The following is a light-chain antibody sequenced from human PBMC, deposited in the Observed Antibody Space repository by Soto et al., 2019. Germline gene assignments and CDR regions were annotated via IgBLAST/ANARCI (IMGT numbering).Light chain of an antibody. Sequence: QSVLTQPPSVSGAPGQRVTISCTGSSSNIGAGYNVHWYQQFPGTAPKLLIYGNNNRPSGVPDRFSGSKSGTSASLAITGLQAEDEADYECQSSYSSLGGVVFGGGTQLTVL. V-gene: IGLV1-40*01. CDR1: SSNIGAGYN. CDR2: GNN. J-gene: IGLJ2*01. CDR3: QSSYSSLGGVV.